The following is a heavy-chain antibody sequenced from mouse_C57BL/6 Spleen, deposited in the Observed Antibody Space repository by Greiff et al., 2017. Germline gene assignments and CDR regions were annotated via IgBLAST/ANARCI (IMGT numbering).Heavy chain of an antibody. CDR3: ARKELYDYDERYYFDY. J-gene: IGHJ2*01. CDR2: IYPGDGDT. Sequence: VKLVESGAELVKPGASVKISCKASGYAFSSYWMNWVKQRPGKGLEWIGQIYPGDGDTNYNGKFKGKATLTADKSSSTAYMQLSSLTSEDSAVYFCARKELYDYDERYYFDYWGQGTTLTVSS. V-gene: IGHV1-80*01. CDR1: GYAFSSYW. D-gene: IGHD2-4*01.